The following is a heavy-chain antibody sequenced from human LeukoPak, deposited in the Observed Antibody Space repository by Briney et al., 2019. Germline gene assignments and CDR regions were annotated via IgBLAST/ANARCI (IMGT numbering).Heavy chain of an antibody. D-gene: IGHD2-15*01. J-gene: IGHJ3*02. Sequence: ASVTVSCKASGYTFTGYYMHWVRQAPGQGLEGMGWINPNSGGTNYAQKFQGRVTMTRDTSISTAYMELSRLRSDDTAVYYCARDAVVVVAATRADAFDIWGQGTMVTVSS. CDR2: INPNSGGT. CDR1: GYTFTGYY. CDR3: ARDAVVVVAATRADAFDI. V-gene: IGHV1-2*02.